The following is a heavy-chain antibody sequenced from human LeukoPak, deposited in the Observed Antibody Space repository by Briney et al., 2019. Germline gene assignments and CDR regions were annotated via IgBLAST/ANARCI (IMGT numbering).Heavy chain of an antibody. Sequence: SGTLSLTCAVSGGSISSSNWWSWVRQPPGKGLEWIGNIYYSGSTNYNPSLKSRVTISLDTPKNQFSLKLSSVTAADTAVYYCARVLDGGNSGAHYWGQGTLVTVSS. CDR3: ARVLDGGNSGAHY. CDR2: IYYSGST. J-gene: IGHJ4*02. D-gene: IGHD4-23*01. CDR1: GGSISSSNW. V-gene: IGHV4-4*02.